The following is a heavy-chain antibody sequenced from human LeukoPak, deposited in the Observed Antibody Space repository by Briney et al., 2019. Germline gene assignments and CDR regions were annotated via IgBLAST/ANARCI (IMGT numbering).Heavy chain of an antibody. CDR3: ARDNGGWFDT. J-gene: IGHJ5*02. V-gene: IGHV3-7*03. CDR2: IKQGGREE. D-gene: IGHD3-10*01. CDR1: EFIFSDYW. Sequence: GGSLRLSCVTSEFIFSDYWMSWVRQAPGKGLEWVANIKQGGREEKYVSSVKGRFAISRDDAKSTLYLQMDSLSGDDTAVYYCARDNGGWFDTWGRGTLVTVSS.